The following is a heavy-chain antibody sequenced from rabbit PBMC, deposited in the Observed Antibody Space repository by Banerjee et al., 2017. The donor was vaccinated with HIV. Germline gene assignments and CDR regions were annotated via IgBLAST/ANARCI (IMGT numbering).Heavy chain of an antibody. J-gene: IGHJ4*01. CDR3: ARNVYDDYGDSYYFNL. D-gene: IGHD2-1*01. Sequence: QSLEESGGDLVKPGASLTLTCTASGFSFSSSYWMCWVRQAPGKGLEWIACIDNDSSGSTYYASWAKGRFTISKTSSTTVTLQMTSLTAADTATYFCARNVYDDYGDSYYFNLWGPGTLVTVS. V-gene: IGHV1S40*01. CDR2: IDNDSSGST. CDR1: GFSFSSSYW.